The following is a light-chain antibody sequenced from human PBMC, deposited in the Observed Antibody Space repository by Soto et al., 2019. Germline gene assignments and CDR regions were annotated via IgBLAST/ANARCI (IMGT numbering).Light chain of an antibody. CDR3: QQYENWPIT. J-gene: IGKJ5*01. Sequence: EIVMTQSPATLSVSPGERATLSCRASQIINNHLAWYQQKPGQAPRLLIYVASTRATDIPARFSGSGSGTELTLTINSLQSEDFAVYFCQQYENWPITFGQGTRLEIK. CDR2: VAS. CDR1: QIINNH. V-gene: IGKV3D-15*01.